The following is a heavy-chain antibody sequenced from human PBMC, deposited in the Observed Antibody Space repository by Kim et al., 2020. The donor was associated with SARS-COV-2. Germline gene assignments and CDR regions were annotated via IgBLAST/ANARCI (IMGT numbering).Heavy chain of an antibody. D-gene: IGHD1-26*01. CDR1: GGSISSSSYY. Sequence: SETLSLTCTVSGGSISSSSYYWGWIRQPPGKGLEWIGSIYYSGSTYYNPSLKSRVTISVDTSKNQFSLKLSSVTAADTAVYYCARHVIIVGATGYRWFDPWGQGTLVTVSS. J-gene: IGHJ5*02. CDR3: ARHVIIVGATGYRWFDP. V-gene: IGHV4-39*01. CDR2: IYYSGST.